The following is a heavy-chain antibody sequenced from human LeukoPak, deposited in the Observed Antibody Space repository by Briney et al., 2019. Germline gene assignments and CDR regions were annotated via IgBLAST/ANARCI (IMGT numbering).Heavy chain of an antibody. Sequence: GSLRLSCAASGFTFSSYAMSWVRQAPGKGLEWVSAISGSGGSTYYADSVKGRFTISRDNSKNTLYLQMNSLRAEDTAVYYCAKEGYSGYDPSYYFDYWGQGTLVTVSS. CDR1: GFTFSSYA. J-gene: IGHJ4*02. CDR2: ISGSGGST. V-gene: IGHV3-23*01. D-gene: IGHD5-12*01. CDR3: AKEGYSGYDPSYYFDY.